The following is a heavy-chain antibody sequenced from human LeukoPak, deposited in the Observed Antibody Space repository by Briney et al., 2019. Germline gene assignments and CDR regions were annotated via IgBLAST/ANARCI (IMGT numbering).Heavy chain of an antibody. CDR2: IYYDGST. CDR3: ARKVAGSSAFDY. CDR1: GGSISSSRVY. D-gene: IGHD6-19*01. Sequence: SETLSLTCIVSGGSISSSRVYWGWIRQPPGKGLEWVGNIYYDGSTYYNPSLKSRVTISIDTSKNQFSLKVSSVTAADTAVYYCARKVAGSSAFDYWGQGTLVTVSS. V-gene: IGHV4-39*01. J-gene: IGHJ4*02.